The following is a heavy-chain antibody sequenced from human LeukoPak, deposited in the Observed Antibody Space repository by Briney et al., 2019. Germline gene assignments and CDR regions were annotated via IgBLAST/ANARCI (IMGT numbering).Heavy chain of an antibody. Sequence: SGTLSLTCTVSGGSISSGGYYWSWIRQHPGKGLEWIGYIYYSGSTYYNPSLKSRVTISVDTSKNQFSLKLSSVTAADTAVYYCARWGRYCSGGSCSYWYFDLWGRGTLVTVSS. CDR1: GGSISSGGYY. J-gene: IGHJ2*01. CDR3: ARWGRYCSGGSCSYWYFDL. D-gene: IGHD2-15*01. CDR2: IYYSGST. V-gene: IGHV4-31*03.